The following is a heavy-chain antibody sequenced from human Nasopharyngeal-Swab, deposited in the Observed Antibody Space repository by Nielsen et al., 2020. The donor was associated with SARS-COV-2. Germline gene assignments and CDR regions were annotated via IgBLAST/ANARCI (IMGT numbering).Heavy chain of an antibody. V-gene: IGHV3-13*05. CDR2: IGTAGDP. CDR3: ARGGYDYYMDV. J-gene: IGHJ6*03. Sequence: GGSLRLSSAASGFTSIDYDMHWVRQATGKGLEWVSAIGTAGDPYYPGSVKGRSTISRENAKNSLYLQMNSLRAGDTAVYYCARGGYDYYMDVWGKGTTVTVSS. CDR1: GFTSIDYD.